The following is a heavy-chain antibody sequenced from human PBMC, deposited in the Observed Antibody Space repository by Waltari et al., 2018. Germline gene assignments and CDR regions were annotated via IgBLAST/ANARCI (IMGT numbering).Heavy chain of an antibody. V-gene: IGHV3-48*04. CDR3: ARWGNSGSYFGAN. Sequence: EVQLVESGGGLVQPGGSLRLSCAASGFTFSSYSMNWVRQAPGKGLEWVSYISSSSSTIYYADSVKGRFAISRDNAKNSLYLQMNSLRAEDTAVYYCARWGNSGSYFGANWGQGTLVTVSS. D-gene: IGHD1-26*01. CDR1: GFTFSSYS. J-gene: IGHJ4*02. CDR2: ISSSSSTI.